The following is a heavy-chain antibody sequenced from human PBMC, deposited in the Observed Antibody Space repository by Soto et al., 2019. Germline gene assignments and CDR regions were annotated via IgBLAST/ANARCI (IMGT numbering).Heavy chain of an antibody. D-gene: IGHD3-9*01. V-gene: IGHV3-11*01. Sequence: QVQLVESGGGLVKPGGSLRLSCAASGITFSDYYMAWIRQAPGKGLEWVSYISARGGDTIFYADSVKGRFIIARDNAKNSVCLQMNSPRAEDTAVYYCARCLSDLSTGYYCDAFDIWGQGTLVTVSS. CDR2: ISARGGDTI. CDR3: ARCLSDLSTGYYCDAFDI. J-gene: IGHJ3*02. CDR1: GITFSDYY.